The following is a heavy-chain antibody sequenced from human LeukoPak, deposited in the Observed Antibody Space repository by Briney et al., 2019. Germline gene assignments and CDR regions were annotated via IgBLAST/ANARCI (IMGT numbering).Heavy chain of an antibody. CDR3: ARSSPIVVVPAAGNWFDP. V-gene: IGHV1-18*01. Sequence: VASVKVSCKASGYTFTSYGISWVRQAPGQGLDWMGWISAYNGNTNYAQKFQGRVTMTRDTSISTAYMELSRLRSDDTAVYYCARSSPIVVVPAAGNWFDPWGQGTLVTVSS. CDR2: ISAYNGNT. D-gene: IGHD2-2*01. CDR1: GYTFTSYG. J-gene: IGHJ5*02.